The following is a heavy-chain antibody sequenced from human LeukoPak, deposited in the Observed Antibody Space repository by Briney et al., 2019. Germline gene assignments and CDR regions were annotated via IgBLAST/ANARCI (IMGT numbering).Heavy chain of an antibody. Sequence: GGSLRLSCAASGFTFSGSAMHWVRQASGKGLEWVGRIRSKANSYATAYAASVKGRFTISRDDSKNTAYLQMNSLKTEDTAVYYLTILNYYDSSGNLDYWGQGTMVTVSS. J-gene: IGHJ4*02. D-gene: IGHD3-22*01. CDR1: GFTFSGSA. V-gene: IGHV3-73*01. CDR2: IRSKANSYAT. CDR3: TILNYYDSSGNLDY.